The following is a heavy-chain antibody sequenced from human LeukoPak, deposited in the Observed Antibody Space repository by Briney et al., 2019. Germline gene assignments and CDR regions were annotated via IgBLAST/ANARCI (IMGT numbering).Heavy chain of an antibody. CDR1: GFTLGSYW. D-gene: IGHD6-19*01. V-gene: IGHV3-74*01. J-gene: IGHJ4*02. CDR3: ARGSSSGWPDYFDY. Sequence: PGGSLRLSCVASGFTLGSYWMHRVRQAPGKGLLWVSRINADGKDTPYVDSVKGLFSISRDNAKNTLYLQMNSLRAEDTAVYYCARGSSSGWPDYFDYWGQGVLVTVSS. CDR2: INADGKDT.